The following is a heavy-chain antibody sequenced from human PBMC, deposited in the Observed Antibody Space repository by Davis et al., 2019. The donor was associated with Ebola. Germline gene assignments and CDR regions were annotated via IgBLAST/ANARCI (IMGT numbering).Heavy chain of an antibody. CDR2: VHYSGST. CDR1: GGSISSHY. CDR3: ARETGYSGYGES. D-gene: IGHD5-12*01. J-gene: IGHJ4*02. Sequence: PSETLSLTCTVSGGSISSHYWSWIRQPPGKGLEWIGYVHYSGSTKYNPSLKSRVTISLDTSKNQFSLTLSSVTAADTAVYYCARETGYSGYGESWGQGTLVTVSS. V-gene: IGHV4-59*11.